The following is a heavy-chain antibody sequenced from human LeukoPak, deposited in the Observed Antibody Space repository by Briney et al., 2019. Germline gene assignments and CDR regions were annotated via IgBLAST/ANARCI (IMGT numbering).Heavy chain of an antibody. Sequence: GGSLRLSCAVSGFTFSSYWMTWVRQAPGKGLEWVANINQAGSEKFYVDSEKGRFTIPRDNARNSLYLQMNSLRAEDTAVYYCARDGGVSGYDLLDHWGQGTLVTVSS. CDR3: ARDGGVSGYDLLDH. CDR2: INQAGSEK. D-gene: IGHD5-12*01. V-gene: IGHV3-7*01. CDR1: GFTFSSYW. J-gene: IGHJ4*02.